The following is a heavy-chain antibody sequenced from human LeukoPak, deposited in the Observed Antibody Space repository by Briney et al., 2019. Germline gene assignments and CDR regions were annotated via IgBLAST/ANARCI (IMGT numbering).Heavy chain of an antibody. CDR1: GFTFSSYA. D-gene: IGHD5-12*01. V-gene: IGHV3-23*01. Sequence: GGSLRLSCAASGFTFSSYAMSWVRQAPGKGLEWVSAISGSGGSTYYADSVKGRFTISRGNSKNTLYLQMNSLRAEDTAVYYCAKARGDIVATIFDYWGQGTLVTVSS. CDR2: ISGSGGST. CDR3: AKARGDIVATIFDY. J-gene: IGHJ4*02.